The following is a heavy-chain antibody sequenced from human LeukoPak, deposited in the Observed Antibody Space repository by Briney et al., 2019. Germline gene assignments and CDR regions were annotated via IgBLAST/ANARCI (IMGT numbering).Heavy chain of an antibody. D-gene: IGHD6-13*01. CDR3: ATEIAAAGSRNYYGMDV. V-gene: IGHV1-2*02. Sequence: ASVKVSCKASGYTSTGYYMHWVRQAPGQGLEWMGWINPNSGGTNYAQKFQGRVTMTRDTSISTAYMELSRLRSDDTAVYYCATEIAAAGSRNYYGMDVWGQGTTVTVSS. CDR2: INPNSGGT. J-gene: IGHJ6*02. CDR1: GYTSTGYY.